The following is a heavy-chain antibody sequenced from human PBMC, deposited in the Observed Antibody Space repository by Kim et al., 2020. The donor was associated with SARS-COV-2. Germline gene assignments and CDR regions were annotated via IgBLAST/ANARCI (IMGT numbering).Heavy chain of an antibody. V-gene: IGHV3-23*01. CDR2: IAGGGQST. CDR3: TKEPRWDSTGYNFDY. D-gene: IGHD3-22*01. CDR1: GFTFNNYD. Sequence: GGSLRLSCTASGFTFNNYDMSWVRQAPGKGLEWVSAIAGGGQSTYYAASVKGWFTISRDNSKNTLYLQMNSLRAGDTAVYYYTKEPRWDSTGYNFDYWGQGALVSISS. J-gene: IGHJ4*02.